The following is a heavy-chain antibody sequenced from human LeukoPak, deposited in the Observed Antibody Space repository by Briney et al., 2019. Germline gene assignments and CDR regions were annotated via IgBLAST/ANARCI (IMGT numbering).Heavy chain of an antibody. J-gene: IGHJ6*02. Sequence: SETLSLTCTASGGSFSSYYWSWIRQPPGKGLEWIGHVYYSGSTNYNPSLKSRVTISVDTSKNQFSLKLSSVTAADTAVYYCARDRALWFGDYGMDVWGQGTTVTVSS. V-gene: IGHV4-59*01. CDR1: GGSFSSYY. D-gene: IGHD3-10*01. CDR3: ARDRALWFGDYGMDV. CDR2: VYYSGST.